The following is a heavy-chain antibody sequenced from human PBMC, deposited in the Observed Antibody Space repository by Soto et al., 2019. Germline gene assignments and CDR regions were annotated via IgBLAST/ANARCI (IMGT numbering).Heavy chain of an antibody. CDR1: GGSISSSSYY. CDR3: ARPLGYCSGGSCPFDY. CDR2: IYYSGST. J-gene: IGHJ4*02. V-gene: IGHV4-39*01. D-gene: IGHD2-15*01. Sequence: TSETLSLTCTVAGGSISSSSYYWGWIRQPPGKGLEWIGSIYYSGSTYYNPSLKSRVTISVDTSKNQFSLKLSSVTAADTAVYYCARPLGYCSGGSCPFDYWGQGTLVTVSS.